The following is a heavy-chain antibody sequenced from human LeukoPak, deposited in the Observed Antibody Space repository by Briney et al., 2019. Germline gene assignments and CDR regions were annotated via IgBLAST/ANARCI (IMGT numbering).Heavy chain of an antibody. CDR3: AKDGTSYYYIYY. V-gene: IGHV3-23*01. CDR2: ISGSGSST. Sequence: SGFTXXSYAMSWVRQAPGKGLEWVSGISGSGSSTYYADSVKGRFTVSRDDSKNTLYLQMNSLRGDDTAVYYCAKDGTSYYYIYYWGQGTLVTVSS. D-gene: IGHD2/OR15-2a*01. CDR1: GFTXXSYA. J-gene: IGHJ4*02.